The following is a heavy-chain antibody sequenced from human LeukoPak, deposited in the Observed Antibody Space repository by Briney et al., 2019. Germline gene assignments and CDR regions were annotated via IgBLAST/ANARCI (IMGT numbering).Heavy chain of an antibody. Sequence: SETLSLTCTVSGGSVNSGSYYWNWIRQPPGKRLEWIGYIYYSGSTNYNPSLKSQVTISVDTSKNQFSLKLSSVTAADTAVYYCARAAYSGSDHSDYWGQGTLVTVSS. CDR2: IYYSGST. J-gene: IGHJ4*02. D-gene: IGHD1-26*01. CDR3: ARAAYSGSDHSDY. CDR1: GGSVNSGSYY. V-gene: IGHV4-61*01.